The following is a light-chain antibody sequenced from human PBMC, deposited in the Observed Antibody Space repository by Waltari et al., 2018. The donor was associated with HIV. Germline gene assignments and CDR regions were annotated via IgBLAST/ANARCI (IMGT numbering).Light chain of an antibody. CDR3: QSYDSSLSGSDV. CDR1: SSNIGAGYD. CDR2: KNS. J-gene: IGLJ1*01. V-gene: IGLV1-40*01. Sequence: QSVLTQPPSVSGAPGQRVTISCTGSSSNIGAGYDVNWYQQLPGTAPKLLIYKNSNRPSGVPDRFSGSKSGTSASLAITGLQAEDDADYYCQSYDSSLSGSDVFGTGTKVTVL.